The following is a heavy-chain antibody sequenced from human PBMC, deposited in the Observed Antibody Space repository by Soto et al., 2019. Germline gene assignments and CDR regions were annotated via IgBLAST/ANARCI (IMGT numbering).Heavy chain of an antibody. D-gene: IGHD6-6*01. J-gene: IGHJ4*02. Sequence: VQLVESGGGLVEPGGSLRLSCAASGFIFTNAWMNWVRQAPGKGLEWVGRIKGETDGGTTDYATHVKGRFIISKHDSEDTLYLQMNSLKAEDTAVYYCTTDSPYRTSSSDNWGQGTLVTVSS. V-gene: IGHV3-15*07. CDR3: TTDSPYRTSSSDN. CDR1: GFIFTNAW. CDR2: IKGETDGGTT.